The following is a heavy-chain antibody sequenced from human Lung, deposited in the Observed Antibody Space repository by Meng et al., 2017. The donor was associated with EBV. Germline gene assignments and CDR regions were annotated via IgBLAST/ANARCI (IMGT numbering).Heavy chain of an antibody. J-gene: IGHJ4*02. D-gene: IGHD6-19*01. V-gene: IGHV4-4*02. Sequence: QVQLPGSGPGRGKPSGTLSFTCAVSGGSISSSNWWSWVRQPPAKGLEWIGEIYHSGSTNYNPSLKSRVTISVDKSKNQFSLNLSSVTAADTAVYYCARVGQWLPIDYWGQGALVTVSS. CDR2: IYHSGST. CDR3: ARVGQWLPIDY. CDR1: GGSISSSNW.